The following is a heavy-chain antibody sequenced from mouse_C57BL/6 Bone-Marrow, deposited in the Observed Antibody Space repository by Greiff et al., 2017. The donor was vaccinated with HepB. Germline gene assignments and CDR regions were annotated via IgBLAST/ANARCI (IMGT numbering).Heavy chain of an antibody. CDR1: GFTFSSYG. J-gene: IGHJ2*01. CDR2: ISSGGSYT. D-gene: IGHD2-12*01. Sequence: EVQLMESGGDLVKPGGSLKLSCAASGFTFSSYGMSWVRQTPDKRLEWVATISSGGSYTYYPDSVKGRFTISRDNAKNTLYLQMSSLKSEDTAMYYCARHEDSRRDYWGQGTTLTVSS. CDR3: ARHEDSRRDY. V-gene: IGHV5-6*01.